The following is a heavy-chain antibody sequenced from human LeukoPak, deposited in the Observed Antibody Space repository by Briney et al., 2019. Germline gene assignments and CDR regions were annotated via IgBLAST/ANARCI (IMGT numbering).Heavy chain of an antibody. Sequence: SETLSLTCAVYGGSFSGYYWSWIRQPPGKGLEWIGEINHSGSTNYNPSLKSRVTISVDTSKNQFSLKLSSVTAADTAVYYCARVQSYNYYDSSGRGYFDYWGQGTLVTVSS. V-gene: IGHV4-34*01. J-gene: IGHJ4*02. CDR3: ARVQSYNYYDSSGRGYFDY. D-gene: IGHD3-22*01. CDR1: GGSFSGYY. CDR2: INHSGST.